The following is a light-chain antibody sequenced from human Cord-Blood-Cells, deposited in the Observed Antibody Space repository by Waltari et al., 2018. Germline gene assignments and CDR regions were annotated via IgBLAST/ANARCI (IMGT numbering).Light chain of an antibody. J-gene: IGLJ1*01. CDR2: DVS. Sequence: QSALTQPRSVSGSPGQSVTISCTGTSSDVGGYNYVSWYQQHPGKAPKRMIYDVSKRRRGGHDRFSGPKSGNPASLTISGLRAEDEADCYCCSYSCSYTYVFGTGGKVTV. CDR3: CSYSCSYTYV. CDR1: SSDVGGYNY. V-gene: IGLV2-11*01.